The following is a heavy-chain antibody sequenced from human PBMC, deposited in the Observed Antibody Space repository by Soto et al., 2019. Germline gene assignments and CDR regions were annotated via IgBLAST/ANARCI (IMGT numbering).Heavy chain of an antibody. Sequence: PGGSPRLSCAASGFTFSSYGMHWVRQAPGKGLEWVAVIWYDGSNKYYADSVKGRFTISRDNSKNTLYLQMNSLRAEDTAVYYCARAKEKKGIAVAGFDYWGQGTLVTVSS. D-gene: IGHD6-19*01. J-gene: IGHJ4*02. CDR2: IWYDGSNK. V-gene: IGHV3-33*01. CDR3: ARAKEKKGIAVAGFDY. CDR1: GFTFSSYG.